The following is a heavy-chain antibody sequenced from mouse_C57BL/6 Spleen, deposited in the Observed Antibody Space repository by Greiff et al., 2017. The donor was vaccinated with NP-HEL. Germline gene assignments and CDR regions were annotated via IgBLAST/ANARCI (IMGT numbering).Heavy chain of an antibody. J-gene: IGHJ2*01. CDR2: IRYDGST. D-gene: IGHD1-1*01. V-gene: IGHV3-6*01. CDR1: GYSITSGYF. Sequence: EVQLQQSGPGLVKPSPSLSLSCSATGYSITSGYFWYWIRQLPRNLLECMGYIRYDGSTNYNPSLKNRTTITRDTSKNQFFLKLKSVTTEDTATYYGASTVYYGSSLYYFDDWGQGTTLTVSS. CDR3: ASTVYYGSSLYYFDD.